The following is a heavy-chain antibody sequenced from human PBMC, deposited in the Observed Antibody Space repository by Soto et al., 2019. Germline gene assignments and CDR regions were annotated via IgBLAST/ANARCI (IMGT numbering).Heavy chain of an antibody. D-gene: IGHD3-3*01. V-gene: IGHV4-39*01. CDR3: ARHLDWYYDFWSGYYGMDV. CDR1: GGSFSFTSYY. CDR2: IYYRGST. Sequence: SETLSLTFSVSGGSFSFTSYYRGWIRQRPGKGLEWIGNIYYRGSTYYNPSLKSRVTISVDTSKNQFSLKLSSVTAADTAVYYCARHLDWYYDFWSGYYGMDVWGQGTTVT. J-gene: IGHJ6*02.